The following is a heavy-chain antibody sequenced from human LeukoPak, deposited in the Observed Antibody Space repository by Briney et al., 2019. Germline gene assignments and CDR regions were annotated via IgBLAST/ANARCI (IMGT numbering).Heavy chain of an antibody. CDR2: FSASGGTT. D-gene: IGHD1-26*01. CDR1: GFTFSRSA. J-gene: IGHJ4*02. CDR3: AKANYSGSYYFDS. V-gene: IGHV3-23*01. Sequence: PGGSLRLSCAASGFTFSRSAMNWVRQAPGKGLEWVSSFSASGGTTYYADSVKGRFTISRDNSKNTLSVQMNSLRAEDTAVYYCAKANYSGSYYFDSWDQGTLVTVSS.